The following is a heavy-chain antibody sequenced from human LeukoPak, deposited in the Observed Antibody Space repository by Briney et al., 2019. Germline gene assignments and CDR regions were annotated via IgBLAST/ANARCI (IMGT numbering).Heavy chain of an antibody. J-gene: IGHJ4*02. CDR2: ISSSGSTI. D-gene: IGHD6-19*01. Sequence: GGSLRLSCAASGFTFSDYYMSWIRQAPGKGLEWVSYISSSGSTIYYADSVKGRFTISRDNAKNSLYLQMNSLRAEDTAVYYCARGSQNRDGYSSGWYWVVGAQDARLDYWGQGTLVTVSS. CDR1: GFTFSDYY. V-gene: IGHV3-11*04. CDR3: ARGSQNRDGYSSGWYWVVGAQDARLDY.